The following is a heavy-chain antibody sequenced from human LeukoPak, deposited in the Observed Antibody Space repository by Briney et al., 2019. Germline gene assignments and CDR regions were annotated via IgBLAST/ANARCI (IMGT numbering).Heavy chain of an antibody. CDR3: ARGYSSGWYEAGYGY. D-gene: IGHD6-19*01. Sequence: GGSLRLSCAASGFTFSSYAMHWVRQAPGKGLEWVAVISYDGSNKYYADSVKGRFTVSRDNSKNTLYLHMNSLRAEDTAVYYCARGYSSGWYEAGYGYWGQGTLVTVSS. CDR1: GFTFSSYA. J-gene: IGHJ4*02. CDR2: ISYDGSNK. V-gene: IGHV3-30*04.